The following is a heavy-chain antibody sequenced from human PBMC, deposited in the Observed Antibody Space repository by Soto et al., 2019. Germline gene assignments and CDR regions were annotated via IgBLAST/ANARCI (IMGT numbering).Heavy chain of an antibody. V-gene: IGHV1-46*01. J-gene: IGHJ4*02. D-gene: IGHD6-13*01. CDR1: GYTFTSYY. CDR2: INPSGGST. CDR3: ARDLLARIAAAGWTYFDY. Sequence: ASVKVSCKASGYTFTSYYMHWVRQAPGQGLEWMGIINPSGGSTSYAQKFQGRVTMTRDTSTSTVYMELSSLRSEDTAVYYCARDLLARIAAAGWTYFDYWGQGTLVTVSS.